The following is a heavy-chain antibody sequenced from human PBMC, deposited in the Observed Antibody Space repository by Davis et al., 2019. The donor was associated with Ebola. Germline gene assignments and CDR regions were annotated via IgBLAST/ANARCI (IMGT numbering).Heavy chain of an antibody. D-gene: IGHD1-26*01. CDR3: ARGAWGMDV. J-gene: IGHJ6*02. CDR2: IKQDGGDK. V-gene: IGHV3-7*03. Sequence: PGGSLRLSCAASGFTFTTYWMTWVRQAPGKGLEWVANIKQDGGDKFYEDSVKGRFAISRDNTKNSLYLQMNSLRAEDTAVYYCARGAWGMDVWGQGTTVTVSS. CDR1: GFTFTTYW.